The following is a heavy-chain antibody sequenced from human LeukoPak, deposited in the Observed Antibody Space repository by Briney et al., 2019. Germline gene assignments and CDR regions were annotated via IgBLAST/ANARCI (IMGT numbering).Heavy chain of an antibody. D-gene: IGHD2-15*01. J-gene: IGHJ3*02. CDR3: ARAGDCSGGSCYLHDAFDI. CDR1: GFTFSTYT. Sequence: GGSLRLSCAASGFTFSTYTMNWLRQAPGKGLEWISYISSSSSSIYYADSVKGRFTISRDNAKNSLYLQMNSLRAEDTAVYYCARAGDCSGGSCYLHDAFDIWGQGTMVTVSS. V-gene: IGHV3-48*01. CDR2: ISSSSSSI.